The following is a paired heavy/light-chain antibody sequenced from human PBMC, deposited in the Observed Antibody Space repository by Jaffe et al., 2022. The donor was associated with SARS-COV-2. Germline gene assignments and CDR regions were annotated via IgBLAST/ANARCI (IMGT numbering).Light chain of an antibody. V-gene: IGKV4-1*01. CDR3: QQYHTTPLT. CDR1: QSVLDSSNNKNS. CDR2: WAS. Sequence: DIVMTQSPDSLAVSLGARATINCKSSQSVLDSSNNKNSLAWFQQKPGQPPRLLIYWASTRKSGVPSRFSGSGSGTDFTLTISSLQAEDVAVYYCQQYHTTPLTFGGGTRVEMK. J-gene: IGKJ4*01.
Heavy chain of an antibody. CDR3: ARGDLWFGESLGDYMDV. Sequence: EVQLVESGGGLVQPGGSLKLSCAASGFAFSGSSMHWVRQASGKGLEWVGRIRSKANNYATEYAASVKGRFTISRDDSKNTAHLQMNSLKTEDTAVYFCARGDLWFGESLGDYMDVWGKGTAVSVSS. D-gene: IGHD3-10*01. V-gene: IGHV3-73*02. CDR1: GFAFSGSS. J-gene: IGHJ6*03. CDR2: IRSKANNYAT.